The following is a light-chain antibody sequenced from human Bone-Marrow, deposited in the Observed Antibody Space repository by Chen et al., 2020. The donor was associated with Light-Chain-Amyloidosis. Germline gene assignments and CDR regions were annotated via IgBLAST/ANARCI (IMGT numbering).Light chain of an antibody. CDR2: AAS. J-gene: IGKJ1*01. V-gene: IGKV1-39*01. Sequence: DIKMAQSPSSLSASVGERVTITCRASQTIVTYLIWYQQRPGKPPKLLISAASNLHGCVSSRFSGRATGTEFTLTVSSLLPEDRAAYYCLQTYSPPPTFGQGTKVTI. CDR1: QTIVTY. CDR3: LQTYSPPPT.